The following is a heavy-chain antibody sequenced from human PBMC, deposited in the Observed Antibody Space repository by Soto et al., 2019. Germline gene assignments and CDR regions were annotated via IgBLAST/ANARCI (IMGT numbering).Heavy chain of an antibody. CDR1: GFTFSSYW. V-gene: IGHV3-74*01. J-gene: IGHJ4*02. Sequence: EVQLVESGGGLVQPGGSLRLSYAASGFTFSSYWMHWVRQVPGKGLVWVSRIGSNGRSTNYADSVKGRFTISRDNAKNTLFLQMNSLRAEDTAVYYCARDVSNSVDYWGQGTLVTVSS. CDR3: ARDVSNSVDY. D-gene: IGHD4-4*01. CDR2: IGSNGRST.